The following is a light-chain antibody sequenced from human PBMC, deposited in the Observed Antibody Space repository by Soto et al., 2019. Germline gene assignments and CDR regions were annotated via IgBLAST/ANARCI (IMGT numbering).Light chain of an antibody. V-gene: IGKV3-15*01. Sequence: EIVMTQSPATLSVSPGERATLSCRASQSISSNLAWYQHKLGQAPRLFIFRASSRATGIPARFSGSGSGTEFNMTISSLQSEDFAMYYCQQYGGPPLFGGGTTVEI. CDR3: QQYGGPPL. CDR1: QSISSN. J-gene: IGKJ4*01. CDR2: RAS.